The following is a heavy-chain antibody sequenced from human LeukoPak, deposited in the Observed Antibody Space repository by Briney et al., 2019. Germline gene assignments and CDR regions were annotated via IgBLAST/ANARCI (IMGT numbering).Heavy chain of an antibody. V-gene: IGHV3-48*04. J-gene: IGHJ4*02. Sequence: GGSLRLSCAASGFTFSSYSMNWVRQAPGKGLEWVSYISSSSSTIYYADSVKGRFTISRDNAKNSLYLHMNSLRAEDTAVYYCARVGYYYDSSGYYSDYWGQGTLVTVSS. D-gene: IGHD3-22*01. CDR1: GFTFSSYS. CDR3: ARVGYYYDSSGYYSDY. CDR2: ISSSSSTI.